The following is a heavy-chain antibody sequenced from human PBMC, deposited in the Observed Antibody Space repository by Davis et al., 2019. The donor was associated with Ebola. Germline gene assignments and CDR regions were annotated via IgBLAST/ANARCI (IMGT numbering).Heavy chain of an antibody. CDR1: GGSISSSSYY. D-gene: IGHD3-22*01. CDR3: ARGKDTSGYYSRYYFDY. Sequence: MPSETLSLTCTVSGGSISSSSYYWSWIRQHPGKGLEWIGYIYYSGSTYYNPSLKSRVTISVDTSKNQFSLKLSSVTAADTAVYYCARGKDTSGYYSRYYFDYWGQGTLVTVSS. J-gene: IGHJ4*02. CDR2: IYYSGST. V-gene: IGHV4-31*03.